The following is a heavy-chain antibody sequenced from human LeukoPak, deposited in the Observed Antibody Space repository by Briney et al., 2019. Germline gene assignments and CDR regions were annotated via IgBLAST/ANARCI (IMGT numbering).Heavy chain of an antibody. Sequence: PGGSLRLSCAASGFTFSSYGMSWVRQAPGKGPEWVSGISASGGSTYYADSVKGRFTMSRDNSKNTLYLQMNSLRAEDTAVYYCARGAHKRDDYGGFFDYWGQGTLVTVSS. CDR1: GFTFSSYG. D-gene: IGHD4-23*01. J-gene: IGHJ4*02. CDR3: ARGAHKRDDYGGFFDY. V-gene: IGHV3-23*01. CDR2: ISASGGST.